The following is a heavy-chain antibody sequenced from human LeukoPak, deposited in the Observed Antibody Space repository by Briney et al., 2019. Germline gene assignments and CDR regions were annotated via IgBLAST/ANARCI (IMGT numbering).Heavy chain of an antibody. CDR3: ARDRDGHNYWLPYGMDV. J-gene: IGHJ6*02. V-gene: IGHV3-7*01. CDR1: GFTFSSYW. Sequence: GGSLRLSCAASGFTFSSYWMSWVRQAPGKGLEWVANIKQDGSEKYYVDSVKGRFTISRDNAKNSLYLQMNSLRAEDTAVYYCARDRDGHNYWLPYGMDVWGQGTTVTVSS. D-gene: IGHD5-24*01. CDR2: IKQDGSEK.